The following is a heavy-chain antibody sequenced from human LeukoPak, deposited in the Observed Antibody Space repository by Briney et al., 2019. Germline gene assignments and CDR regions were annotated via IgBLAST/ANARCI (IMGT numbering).Heavy chain of an antibody. D-gene: IGHD6-13*01. V-gene: IGHV3-21*01. Sequence: GGSLRLSXAASGFTFSSYSMNWVRQAPGKGLEWVSSISSSSSYIYYADSVKGRFTISRDNAKNSLYLQMNSLRAEDTAVYYCARDPIRIAAPDYWGQGTLVTVSS. CDR2: ISSSSSYI. J-gene: IGHJ4*02. CDR1: GFTFSSYS. CDR3: ARDPIRIAAPDY.